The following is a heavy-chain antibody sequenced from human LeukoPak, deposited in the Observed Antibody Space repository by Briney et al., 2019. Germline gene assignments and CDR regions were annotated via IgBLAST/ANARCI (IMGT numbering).Heavy chain of an antibody. CDR2: ISSSSSYI. V-gene: IGHV3-21*01. D-gene: IGHD4-17*01. J-gene: IGHJ4*02. Sequence: GGSLRLSCAASGFTFSSYSMNWVRQAPGKGLEWVSSISSSSSYIYYADSVKGRFTISRDSAKNSLYLQMNSLRAEDTAVYYCARDRADYGDIDYWGQGTLVTVSS. CDR3: ARDRADYGDIDY. CDR1: GFTFSSYS.